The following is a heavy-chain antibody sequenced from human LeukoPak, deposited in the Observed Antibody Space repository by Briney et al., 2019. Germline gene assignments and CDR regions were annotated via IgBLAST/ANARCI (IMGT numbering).Heavy chain of an antibody. J-gene: IGHJ5*02. CDR2: INPNSGGT. CDR3: ARDSSSSWYEGFDP. V-gene: IGHV1-2*02. CDR1: GYIFTGYY. D-gene: IGHD6-13*01. Sequence: ASVKVSCKASGYIFTGYYMHWVRQAPGQGLEWMGWINPNSGGTNYAQKFQGRVTMTRDTSISTAYMELSGLRSDDTAVYYCARDSSSSWYEGFDPWGQGTLVTVSS.